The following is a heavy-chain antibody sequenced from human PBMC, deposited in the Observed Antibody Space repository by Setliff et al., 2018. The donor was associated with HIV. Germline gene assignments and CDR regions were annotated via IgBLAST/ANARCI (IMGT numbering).Heavy chain of an antibody. V-gene: IGHV1-69*06. CDR3: AGDASTGWRTMGFDY. CDR2: IIPLFETP. D-gene: IGHD6-19*01. Sequence: SVKVSCKSSGGSFSTYAINWVRQAPGQGLEWMGNIIPLFETPDAAPRFRGRVTITADKSTSTAYMELSSLTYDDTAVYYCAGDASTGWRTMGFDYWGQGTLVTVSS. CDR1: GGSFSTYA. J-gene: IGHJ4*02.